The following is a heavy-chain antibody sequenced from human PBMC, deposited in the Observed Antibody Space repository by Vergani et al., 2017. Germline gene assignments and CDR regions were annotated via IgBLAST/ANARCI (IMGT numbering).Heavy chain of an antibody. V-gene: IGHV3-23*01. CDR2: IRSGGSP. CDR1: GFNFSKSA. Sequence: EVQLLESGGGLVQPGGSLRLSCAASGFNFSKSAMSWVRQAPGKGLEWVSAIRSGGSPHYADSVKGRFTISRDNSKNTLHLQMNNLRAEDTAVYYCARQSRDVFCTNGVCPLGYWGQGALVTVSS. CDR3: ARQSRDVFCTNGVCPLGY. J-gene: IGHJ4*02. D-gene: IGHD2-8*01.